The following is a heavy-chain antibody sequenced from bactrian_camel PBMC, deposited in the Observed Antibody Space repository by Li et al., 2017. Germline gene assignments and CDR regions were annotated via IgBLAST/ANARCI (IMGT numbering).Heavy chain of an antibody. CDR2: INNGGGST. J-gene: IGHJ6*01. D-gene: IGHD2*01. CDR1: EFTASNYY. CDR3: AADPRLITATFWVADYGY. V-gene: IGHV3S31*01. Sequence: DVQLVESGGGSVQSGGSLRLSCAASEFTASNYYMTWVRQAPGKGLEWVSRINNGGGSTYYADSLKGRFTISRDNAKNTLYLQLNSLQTEDTAMYYCAADPRLITATFWVADYGYWGQGTQVTVS.